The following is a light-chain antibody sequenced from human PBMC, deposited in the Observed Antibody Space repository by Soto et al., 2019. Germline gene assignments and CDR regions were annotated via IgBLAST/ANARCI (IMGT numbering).Light chain of an antibody. Sequence: EIVLTQSPGTLSLSPGERATLSCRASQSVGNNYLAWYQQKPGQAPRFLIYDASSRATGIPDRFSGSGSGTDFTLTISRLEPEDFAVYYCQQSGTFGQGTKLEIK. V-gene: IGKV3-20*01. CDR1: QSVGNNY. CDR3: QQSGT. CDR2: DAS. J-gene: IGKJ2*01.